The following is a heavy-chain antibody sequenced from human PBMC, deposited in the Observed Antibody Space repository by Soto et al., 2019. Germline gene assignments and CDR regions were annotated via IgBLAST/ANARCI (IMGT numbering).Heavy chain of an antibody. D-gene: IGHD2-2*01. V-gene: IGHV3-23*01. CDR1: GFTFSSYA. CDR3: AKDLGLGYCSSTSCYAVAFDY. CDR2: ISGSGGST. J-gene: IGHJ4*02. Sequence: GGSLRLSCAASGFTFSSYAMSWVRQAPGKGLEWVSAISGSGGSTYYADSVKGRFTISRDNSKNTLYLQMNSLRAEDTAVYYCAKDLGLGYCSSTSCYAVAFDYWGQGTLVTVSS.